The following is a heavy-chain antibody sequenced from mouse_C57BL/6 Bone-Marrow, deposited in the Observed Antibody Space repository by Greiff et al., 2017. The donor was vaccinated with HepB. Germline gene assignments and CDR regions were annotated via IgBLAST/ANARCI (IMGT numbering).Heavy chain of an antibody. CDR3: DREYDEGRYAMDY. CDR1: GFNIKDTY. D-gene: IGHD2-14*01. V-gene: IGHV14-3*02. CDR2: IDPANGNT. Sequence: EVQLQQSGAELVKPGASVKLSCTASGFNIKDTYMHWVKQRPEQGLEWIGRIDPANGNTKYDPKFQGKATITADTSSNTAYLQHSSLTSEDTAVYYSDREYDEGRYAMDYWGQGTSVTVSS. J-gene: IGHJ4*01.